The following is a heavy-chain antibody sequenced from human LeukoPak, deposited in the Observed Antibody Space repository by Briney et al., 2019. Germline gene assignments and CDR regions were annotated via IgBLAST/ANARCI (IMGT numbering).Heavy chain of an antibody. CDR1: GGSFSGCY. V-gene: IGHV4-34*01. CDR3: ARDGSYYDSSGYYPNEGYNY. Sequence: PSETLSLTCAVYGGSFSGCYWSWIRQPPGKGLEWIGEINHSGSTDYNPSLKSRVTISVDASKNQFSLKLSSVTAADTAVYYCARDGSYYDSSGYYPNEGYNYWGQGTLVTVSS. CDR2: INHSGST. J-gene: IGHJ4*02. D-gene: IGHD3-22*01.